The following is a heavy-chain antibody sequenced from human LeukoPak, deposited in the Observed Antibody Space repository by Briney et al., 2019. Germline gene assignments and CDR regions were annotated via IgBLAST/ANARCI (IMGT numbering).Heavy chain of an antibody. J-gene: IGHJ6*03. CDR2: IIPIFGTA. D-gene: IGHD2-15*01. CDR3: ARNAVVVVPSYYYYHMDV. CDR1: GGTFISYA. V-gene: IGHV1-69*05. Sequence: PVKVSCKASGGTFISYAISWVRQAPGQGLEWMGGIIPIFGTANYAQKFQGRVTMTRDTSTSTVYMELSSLRSEDTAVYYCARNAVVVVPSYYYYHMDVWGKGTTVTISS.